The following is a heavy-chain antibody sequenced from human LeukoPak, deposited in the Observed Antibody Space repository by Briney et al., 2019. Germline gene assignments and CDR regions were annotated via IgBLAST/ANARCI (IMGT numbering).Heavy chain of an antibody. CDR2: IIPIFGTA. J-gene: IGHJ6*03. CDR1: GGTFSSYA. CDR3: ARGVVPAAIEGGHYYYYYMDV. V-gene: IGHV1-69*01. Sequence: PRASVKVSCKASGGTFSSYAISWVRQAPGQGLEWMGGIIPIFGTANYAQKFQGRVTITADESTSTAYMELSSLRSEDTAVYYCARGVVPAAIEGGHYYYYYMDVWGKGTTVTVSS. D-gene: IGHD2-2*02.